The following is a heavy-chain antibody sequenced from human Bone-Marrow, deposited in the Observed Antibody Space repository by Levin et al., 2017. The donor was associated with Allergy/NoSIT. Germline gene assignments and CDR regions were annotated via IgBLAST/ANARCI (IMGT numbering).Heavy chain of an antibody. J-gene: IGHJ4*02. CDR2: IYHSGST. Sequence: SETLSLTCAVSGGPISSGDYSWNWIRQPPGKGLEWIGYIYHSGSTYYKSSLKSRATISVDGSKNQFSLNLRSVTAADTAVYYCARGLTRSAASLDYWGQGTLVTVSS. D-gene: IGHD4/OR15-4a*01. CDR1: GGPISSGDYS. V-gene: IGHV4-30-2*01. CDR3: ARGLTRSAASLDY.